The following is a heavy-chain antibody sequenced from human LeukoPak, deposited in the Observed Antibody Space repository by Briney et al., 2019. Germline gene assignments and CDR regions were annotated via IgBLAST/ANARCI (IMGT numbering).Heavy chain of an antibody. V-gene: IGHV4-30-4*08. D-gene: IGHD3-3*01. CDR3: AYYDFWSGYPAFDI. Sequence: SETLSLTCTVSGGSISSGDYYWSWIRQPPGKGLEWIGYIYYSGSTYYNPSLKSRVTISVDTSKNQFSLKLSSVTAADTAVYYCAYYDFWSGYPAFDIWGQGTMVTVSS. CDR2: IYYSGST. J-gene: IGHJ3*02. CDR1: GGSISSGDYY.